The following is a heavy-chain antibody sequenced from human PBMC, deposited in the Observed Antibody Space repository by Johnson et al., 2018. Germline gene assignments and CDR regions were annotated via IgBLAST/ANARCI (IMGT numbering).Heavy chain of an antibody. Sequence: VQLVQSGGGLVQPGRSLRLSCAASGFTFDDYAMHWVRQAPGKGLEWVSGISWNSGSIGYADSVKGLFTISRDNAKNSLYLQMSSLRAEDPAVYCCARGRTGGGYYYGLDVWGQGTTVTVSS. V-gene: IGHV3-9*01. CDR1: GFTFDDYA. CDR3: ARGRTGGGYYYGLDV. J-gene: IGHJ6*02. D-gene: IGHD3-16*01. CDR2: ISWNSGSI.